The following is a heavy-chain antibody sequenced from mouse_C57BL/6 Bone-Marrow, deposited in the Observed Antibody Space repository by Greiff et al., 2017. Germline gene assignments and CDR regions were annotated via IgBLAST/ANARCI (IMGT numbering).Heavy chain of an antibody. CDR2: FDPENGDT. CDR3: TSTTVVATPYYFDY. V-gene: IGHV14-4*01. D-gene: IGHD1-1*01. J-gene: IGHJ2*01. Sequence: EVQLQQSGAELVRPGASVKLSSTPSAFNIKDAYMHWVKQRPEQGLEWIGWFDPENGDTEYASKFQGKAPITADTSSNTAYLQLSSLTSEDTAVYYCTSTTVVATPYYFDYWGQGTTLTVSS. CDR1: AFNIKDAY.